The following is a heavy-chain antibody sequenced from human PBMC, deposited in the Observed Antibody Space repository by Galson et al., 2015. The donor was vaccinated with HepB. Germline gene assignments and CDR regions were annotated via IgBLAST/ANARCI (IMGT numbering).Heavy chain of an antibody. D-gene: IGHD5-12*01. Sequence: SLRLSCAVSGFTFRDYYMSWIRQAPGKGLEWISSISHITGSTKYAVSVKGRFTISRDNAKNSLYLQMNSLRAEDTAVYYCARERGDYSNNKQFDYWGQGTLVTVSS. CDR3: ARERGDYSNNKQFDY. CDR2: ISHITGST. CDR1: GFTFRDYY. J-gene: IGHJ4*02. V-gene: IGHV3-11*06.